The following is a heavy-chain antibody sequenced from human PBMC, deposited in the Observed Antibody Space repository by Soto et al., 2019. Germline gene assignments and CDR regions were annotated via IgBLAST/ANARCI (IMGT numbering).Heavy chain of an antibody. D-gene: IGHD6-19*01. J-gene: IGHJ4*02. CDR1: GGSFSGYY. CDR2: INHSGST. V-gene: IGHV4-34*01. CDR3: ARGLSIAVAGTMGY. Sequence: QVQLQQWGAGLLKPSETLSLTCAVYGGSFSGYYWSWIRQPPGKGLEWIGEINHSGSTNYNPSLKRRVTISVDTSKNQFSLKLSSVTAADTAVYYCARGLSIAVAGTMGYWGQGTLVTVSS.